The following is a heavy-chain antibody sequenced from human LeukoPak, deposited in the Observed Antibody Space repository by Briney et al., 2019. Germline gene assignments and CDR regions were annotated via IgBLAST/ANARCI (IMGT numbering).Heavy chain of an antibody. CDR1: GFTFSSSG. D-gene: IGHD6-6*01. Sequence: GGSLRLSCAASGFTFSSSGMHWVRQAPGKGLEWVSAISGSGGSTYHADSAKGRFTISRDNSKNTLYLQMNSLRAEDTAVYYCAKMGVVAARPGTFDYWGQGTLVTVSS. CDR2: ISGSGGST. V-gene: IGHV3-23*01. J-gene: IGHJ4*02. CDR3: AKMGVVAARPGTFDY.